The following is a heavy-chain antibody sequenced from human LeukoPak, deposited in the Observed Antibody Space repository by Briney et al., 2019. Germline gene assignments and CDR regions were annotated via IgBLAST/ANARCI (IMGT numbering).Heavy chain of an antibody. CDR2: IYYSGST. CDR1: GGSISSGGYY. Sequence: SETLSLTCTVSGGSISSGGYYWSWIRQHPGKGLEWIGYIYYSGSTYYNPSLKSRVTISVDTSKNQFSLKLSSVTAADTAVYYCARRRNGGLSFDYWGQGTLVTVSS. D-gene: IGHD3-16*01. J-gene: IGHJ4*02. V-gene: IGHV4-31*03. CDR3: ARRRNGGLSFDY.